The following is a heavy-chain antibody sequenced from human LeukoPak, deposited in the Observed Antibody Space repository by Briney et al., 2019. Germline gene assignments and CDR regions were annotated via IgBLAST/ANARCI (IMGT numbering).Heavy chain of an antibody. V-gene: IGHV1-2*02. Sequence: EASVNVSCKASGYTFTADSMHWGRQAPGQGLEWMGWINPHRGGTNFAQKFQGRVTMNRDTSITTAYMELSRLRSDDTAVYYCARDYNSWFDYWGQGTLVTVSS. CDR1: GYTFTADS. CDR2: INPHRGGT. J-gene: IGHJ4*02. CDR3: ARDYNSWFDY. D-gene: IGHD6-13*01.